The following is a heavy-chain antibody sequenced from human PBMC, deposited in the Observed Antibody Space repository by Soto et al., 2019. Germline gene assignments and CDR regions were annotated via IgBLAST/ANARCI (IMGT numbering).Heavy chain of an antibody. CDR1: GYTFRTYG. Sequence: QFQLVQSGAEVKKPGASVKVSCKTSGYTFRTYGITWVRQAPGHGLEWMGWISAYPGNTSYAQNLQGRFTLTTDTSTSTAYMELRSLRSDDTSIYFCAREDVDTGLWGQGTLVTVSS. J-gene: IGHJ4*02. CDR3: AREDVDTGL. D-gene: IGHD5-18*01. V-gene: IGHV1-18*01. CDR2: ISAYPGNT.